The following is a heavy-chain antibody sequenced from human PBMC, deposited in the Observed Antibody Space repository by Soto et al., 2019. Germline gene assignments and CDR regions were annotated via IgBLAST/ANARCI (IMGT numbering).Heavy chain of an antibody. CDR3: TRSNSIVRVLYYYYDMDV. CDR2: IWYDGSGD. CDR1: GFTFSSYG. V-gene: IGHV3-33*01. J-gene: IGHJ6*02. D-gene: IGHD3-10*01. Sequence: QEQLVESGGGVVQPGRSLRLSCSASGFTFSSYGMHWVRQAPGKGLEWVAVIWYDGSGDFYADSVKGRFTVSRDNSKNFLHLQMSSLRAEDTAVYYCTRSNSIVRVLYYYYDMDVWGQGTTVTVSS.